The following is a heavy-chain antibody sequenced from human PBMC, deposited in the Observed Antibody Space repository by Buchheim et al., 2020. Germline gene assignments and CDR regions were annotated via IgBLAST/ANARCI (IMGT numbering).Heavy chain of an antibody. D-gene: IGHD3-10*01. CDR2: ISGSGGST. CDR1: RFSFSGYA. Sequence: EVQVLQSGGGLVQPGGSLRLSCASSRFSFSGYAMSWVRQAPGKGLEWVSGISGSGGSTYYADSVKGRFTISRDNSKSTLYLQMNSLRAEDTGVYYCVKSRGFSYYYYDMDVWGQGT. CDR3: VKSRGFSYYYYDMDV. J-gene: IGHJ6*02. V-gene: IGHV3-23*01.